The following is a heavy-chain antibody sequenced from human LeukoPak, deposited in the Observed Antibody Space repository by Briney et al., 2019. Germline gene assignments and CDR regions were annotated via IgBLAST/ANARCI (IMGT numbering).Heavy chain of an antibody. CDR2: ISSSSSYI. Sequence: GGSLRLSCAASGFTFSSYSMNWVRQAPGKGLEWVSSISSSSSYIYYADSVKGRFTISRDNAKNSLCLQMNSLRAEDTAVYYCAREARVVPAAIYEGGFDYWGQGTLVTVSS. D-gene: IGHD2-2*02. CDR1: GFTFSSYS. J-gene: IGHJ4*02. CDR3: AREARVVPAAIYEGGFDY. V-gene: IGHV3-21*01.